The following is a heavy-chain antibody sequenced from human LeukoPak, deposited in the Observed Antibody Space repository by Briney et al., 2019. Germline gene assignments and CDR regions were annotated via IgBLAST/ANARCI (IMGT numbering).Heavy chain of an antibody. CDR2: INNSGNT. V-gene: IGHV4-34*01. CDR3: ARGSAETHYDVLTGYFFDY. D-gene: IGHD3-9*01. Sequence: SETLSLTCAVYNGSFSGYYWSLIRQPPGRALEWIGEINNSGNTNYNPSLKSRVIILRDRSKNQFSLKLRSVTAADTAVYYCARGSAETHYDVLTGYFFDYWGRGTPVTVSS. J-gene: IGHJ4*02. CDR1: NGSFSGYY.